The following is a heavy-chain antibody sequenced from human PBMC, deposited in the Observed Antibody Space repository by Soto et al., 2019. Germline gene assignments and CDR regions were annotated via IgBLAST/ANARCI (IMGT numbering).Heavy chain of an antibody. CDR1: GFTFRSYS. D-gene: IGHD6-13*01. CDR2: SSSRSSTI. CDR3: ESVRSSFPG. Sequence: PGVSRSLSCAAAGFTFRSYSMNWVRQSPGKGLEWVSYSSSRSSTIYYADSVKGRFTISTDNAKNSPYLKMTTLSADDTAVYYCESVRSSFPGWGQGTLVSVAS. V-gene: IGHV3-48*01. J-gene: IGHJ1*01.